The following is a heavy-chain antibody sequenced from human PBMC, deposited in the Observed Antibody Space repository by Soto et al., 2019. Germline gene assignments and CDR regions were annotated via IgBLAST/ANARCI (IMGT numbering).Heavy chain of an antibody. CDR1: GYTFTSYG. Sequence: ASVKVSCKASGYTFTSYGISLVRQAPGQGLEWMGWISAYNGNTNYAQKLQGRVTMTTDTSTSTAYMELRSLRSDDTAVYYCARDFHIAAAGTHGYWGQGTLVTVSS. CDR2: ISAYNGNT. J-gene: IGHJ4*02. CDR3: ARDFHIAAAGTHGY. V-gene: IGHV1-18*01. D-gene: IGHD6-13*01.